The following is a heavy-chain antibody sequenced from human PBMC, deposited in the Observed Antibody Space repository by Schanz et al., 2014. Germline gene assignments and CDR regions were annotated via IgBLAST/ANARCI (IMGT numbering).Heavy chain of an antibody. CDR2: INTGSGDT. CDR3: ARGIGGYGANNYVDY. Sequence: QVHLVQSGAEVKRPGASVKVSCKASEYSFTSYSMHWVRQAPGQRLEWMGWINTGSGDTKYSQNFQGRVTITRDTSASTAYMELSSLRSEDTAVYSCARGIGGYGANNYVDYWGQGTLVTVSS. D-gene: IGHD5-12*01. J-gene: IGHJ4*02. CDR1: EYSFTSYS. V-gene: IGHV1-3*04.